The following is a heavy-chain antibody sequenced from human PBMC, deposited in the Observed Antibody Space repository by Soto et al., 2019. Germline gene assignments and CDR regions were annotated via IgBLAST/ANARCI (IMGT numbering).Heavy chain of an antibody. Sequence: SETLSLTCTVSGGAISSGDYYWSWIRQPPGKGLEWIGYIYYSGSTYYNPSLKSRVTISVDTSKNQFSLKLSSVTAADTAVYYLVRSVKPFIYFDCCGQGILVSVA. V-gene: IGHV4-30-4*01. J-gene: IGHJ4*02. CDR2: IYYSGST. D-gene: IGHD4-4*01. CDR1: GGAISSGDYY. CDR3: VRSVKPFIYFDC.